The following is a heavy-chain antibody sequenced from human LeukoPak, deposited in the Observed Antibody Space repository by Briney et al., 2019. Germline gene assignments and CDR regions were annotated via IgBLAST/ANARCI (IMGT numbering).Heavy chain of an antibody. V-gene: IGHV3-30*03. J-gene: IGHJ4*02. CDR3: ASRDFWSGYSGY. CDR2: ISYDGSNK. CDR1: GFTFSSYD. Sequence: PGGSLRLSCAASGFTFSSYDMHWVRQAPGKGLEWVAVISYDGSNKYYADSVKGRFTISRDNSKNTLYLQMNSLRAEDTAVYYCASRDFWSGYSGYWGQGTLVTVSS. D-gene: IGHD3-3*01.